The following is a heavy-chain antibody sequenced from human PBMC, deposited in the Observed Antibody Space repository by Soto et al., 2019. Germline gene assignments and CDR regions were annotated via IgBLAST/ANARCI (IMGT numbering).Heavy chain of an antibody. CDR1: GGSISSHY. V-gene: IGHV4-59*08. J-gene: IGHJ4*02. CDR2: IYYSGST. CDR3: AGRSHYGDYLDY. Sequence: PSETLSLTCTVSGGSISSHYWSWIRQPPGQGLEWIGYIYYSGSTNYNPSLKSRVTISVDTSKSQFSLRLSSVTAADTAVYYCAGRSHYGDYLDYWGQGTLVTVSS. D-gene: IGHD4-17*01.